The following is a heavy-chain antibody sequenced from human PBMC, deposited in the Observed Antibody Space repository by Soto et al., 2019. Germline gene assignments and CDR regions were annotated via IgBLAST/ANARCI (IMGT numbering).Heavy chain of an antibody. V-gene: IGHV5-51*01. Sequence: GETLKISCKGSGYTFTRNWIGWVRQMPGKGLEWMGIIFPIDSDTRYSPSSQGQVTISADNSISTAYLQWSSLKASDTAIYYCATPGGRDFNAFDVWGQGTMVTVSS. D-gene: IGHD2-21*02. CDR2: IFPIDSDT. CDR1: GYTFTRNW. CDR3: ATPGGRDFNAFDV. J-gene: IGHJ3*01.